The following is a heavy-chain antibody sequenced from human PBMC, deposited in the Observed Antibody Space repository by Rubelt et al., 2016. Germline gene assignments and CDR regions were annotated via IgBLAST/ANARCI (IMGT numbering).Heavy chain of an antibody. CDR2: ISGSGGDT. V-gene: IGHV3-23*01. CDR3: ARGRDYGDY. Sequence: GESLRLSCAASGFPFSTYAMSWVRQAPGKGLEWVSGISGSGGDTFYADSVKGRFTISRDNSKNMLYLQMNSLRTEDTAVYYCARGRDYGDYWGQGTLVTVSS. J-gene: IGHJ4*02. CDR1: GFPFSTYA.